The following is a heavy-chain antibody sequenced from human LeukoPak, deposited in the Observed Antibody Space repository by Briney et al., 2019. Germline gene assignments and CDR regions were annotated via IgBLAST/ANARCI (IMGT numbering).Heavy chain of an antibody. CDR2: IYYSGST. CDR1: GGSISSSSYY. CDR3: ARKYCSGGTCYPDS. Sequence: KPSETLSLTCTVSGGSISSSSYYWGWIRQPPGKGLGWIGSIYYSGSTYYNPSLKSRVTISVDTSKNQFSLKLSSVTAADTAVYYCARKYCSGGTCYPDSWGQGALVTVSS. J-gene: IGHJ4*02. D-gene: IGHD2-15*01. V-gene: IGHV4-39*07.